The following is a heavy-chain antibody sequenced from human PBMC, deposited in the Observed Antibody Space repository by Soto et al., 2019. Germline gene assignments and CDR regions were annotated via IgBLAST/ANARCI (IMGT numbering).Heavy chain of an antibody. CDR1: GGTFSSYA. CDR2: IIPIFGTA. D-gene: IGHD3-10*01. V-gene: IGHV1-69*13. Sequence: SVKVSCKDSGGTFSSYAISWVRQAPGQGLEWMGGIIPIFGTANYAQKFQGRVTITADESTSTAYMELSSLRSEDTAVYYFARGPQPAYYYGSGSYYNDPGHVYWGQ. J-gene: IGHJ4*02. CDR3: ARGPQPAYYYGSGSYYNDPGHVY.